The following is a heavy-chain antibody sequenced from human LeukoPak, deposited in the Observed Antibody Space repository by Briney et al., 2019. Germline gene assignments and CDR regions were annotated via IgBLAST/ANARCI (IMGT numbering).Heavy chain of an antibody. CDR3: ARRSYSGLDY. J-gene: IGHJ4*02. CDR2: ISSSSSTI. V-gene: IGHV3-48*01. D-gene: IGHD2-15*01. Sequence: GGSLRLSCAASGFTFSSHTMSWVRQAPGKGLEWVSYISSSSSTIYYADSVKGRFTISRDNANNSLYLQMNSLRAEDTAVYYCARRSYSGLDYWGQGTLVTVSS. CDR1: GFTFSSHT.